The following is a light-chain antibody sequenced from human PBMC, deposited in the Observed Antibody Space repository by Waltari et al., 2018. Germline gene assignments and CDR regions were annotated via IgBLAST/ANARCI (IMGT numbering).Light chain of an antibody. CDR2: DTS. V-gene: IGKV3-20*01. J-gene: IGKJ5*01. CDR1: QRIGAS. Sequence: EIVLTQSPGTLSVSPGERATLSCRASQRIGASLSWYQQKLGQPPRLLIYDTSNRAIGIPDRFSGSGSGTDFTLTINRLEPEDFAVYFCQQYADSPITFGLGTRLDIK. CDR3: QQYADSPIT.